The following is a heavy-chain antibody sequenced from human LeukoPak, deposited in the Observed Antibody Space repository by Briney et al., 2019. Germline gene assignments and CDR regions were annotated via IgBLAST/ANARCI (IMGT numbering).Heavy chain of an antibody. CDR1: GGTFSSYA. J-gene: IGHJ4*02. CDR3: AREVGIRGHFDQ. CDR2: IIPIFGTA. V-gene: IGHV1-69*05. D-gene: IGHD1-26*01. Sequence: ASVKVSCKASGGTFSSYAISWVRQAPGQGLEWMGGIIPIFGTANYAQKFQGRVTMTRDTSTSTVYLELSSLRSEDTAVYYCAREVGIRGHFDQWGRGTPVTVSS.